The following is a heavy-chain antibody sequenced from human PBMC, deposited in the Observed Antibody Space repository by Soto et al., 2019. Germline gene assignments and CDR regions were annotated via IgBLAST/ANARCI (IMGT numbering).Heavy chain of an antibody. J-gene: IGHJ4*02. D-gene: IGHD6-19*01. CDR3: ARRGSGWFFDY. Sequence: QLQLQESGPGLVKPSETLSLICTVSGGSISSSGYYWGWIRQPPGKGLEWIGSMHYSGSTYYNPSLKSSVTISLDTSNNQFSLTLNSVTASDTAVYYCARRGSGWFFDYWGQGTLVTVSS. CDR2: MHYSGST. V-gene: IGHV4-39*01. CDR1: GGSISSSGYY.